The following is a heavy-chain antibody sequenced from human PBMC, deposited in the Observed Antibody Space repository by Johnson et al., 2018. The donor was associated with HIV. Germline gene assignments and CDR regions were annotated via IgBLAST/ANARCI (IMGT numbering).Heavy chain of an antibody. CDR1: GFTVSSNY. J-gene: IGHJ3*02. CDR3: ARDLSEGELGHAFDI. V-gene: IGHV3-53*01. D-gene: IGHD1-26*01. Sequence: EVQLVESGGGLIQPGGSLRLSCAASGFTVSSNYMSWVRQAPGKGLEWVSVIYSGGSTFYADSVKGRFTISRDNSKNTLYLQMNSLSAEDTAVYYCARDLSEGELGHAFDIWGQGTMVTVSS. CDR2: IYSGGST.